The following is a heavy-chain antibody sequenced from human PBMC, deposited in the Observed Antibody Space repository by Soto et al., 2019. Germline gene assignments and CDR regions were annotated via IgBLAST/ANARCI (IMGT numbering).Heavy chain of an antibody. CDR3: AKRSSWGPPDY. J-gene: IGHJ4*02. D-gene: IGHD7-27*01. CDR2: IIPIFGTA. Sequence: EASVKVSCKASGYTFTNYYMHWVRQAPGQGLEWMGGIIPIFGTANYAQKFQGRVTITADKSTSTAYMELSSLRSEDTAVYYCAKRSSWGPPDYWGQGTLVTASS. CDR1: GYTFTNYY. V-gene: IGHV1-69*06.